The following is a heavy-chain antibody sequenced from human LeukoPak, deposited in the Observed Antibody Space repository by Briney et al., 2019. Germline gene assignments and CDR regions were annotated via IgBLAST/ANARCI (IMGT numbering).Heavy chain of an antibody. D-gene: IGHD2-15*01. J-gene: IGHJ5*02. CDR1: GYTFTGYY. V-gene: IGHV1-2*02. CDR3: ARASVVVVVAATSGWFDP. CDR2: INPDSGGT. Sequence: ASVKVSCKASGYTFTGYYMHWVRQAPGQELEWMGWINPDSGGTNYAQKFQGRVTMTRDTSISTAYMELSRLRSDDTAVYYCARASVVVVVAATSGWFDPWGQGTLVTVSS.